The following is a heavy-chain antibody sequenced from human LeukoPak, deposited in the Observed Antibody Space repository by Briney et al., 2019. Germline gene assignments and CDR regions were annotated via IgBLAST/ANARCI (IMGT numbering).Heavy chain of an antibody. CDR2: ISSSSSYI. V-gene: IGHV3-21*01. D-gene: IGHD5-12*01. J-gene: IGHJ5*02. Sequence: PGGSLRLSCAASGFTFSSYSMNWVRQAPGKGLEWVSSISSSSSYIYYADSVKGRFTISRDNAKNSLYLQMNSLRVEDTAVYYCARDPHNSGYDTNWFDPWGQGTLVTVSS. CDR3: ARDPHNSGYDTNWFDP. CDR1: GFTFSSYS.